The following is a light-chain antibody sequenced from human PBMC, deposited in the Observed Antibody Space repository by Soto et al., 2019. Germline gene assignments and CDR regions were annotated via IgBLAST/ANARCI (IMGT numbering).Light chain of an antibody. Sequence: DIQMTQSPSTLSASVGDRVTITCRASQNIRSLLAWYQQKPGKAPKVLIYDASSLGSGVPSRFSGSGSGTEFTLTISSLQPDDFATYFCQQYQTYATFG. CDR2: DAS. CDR3: QQYQTYAT. J-gene: IGKJ3*01. V-gene: IGKV1-5*01. CDR1: QNIRSL.